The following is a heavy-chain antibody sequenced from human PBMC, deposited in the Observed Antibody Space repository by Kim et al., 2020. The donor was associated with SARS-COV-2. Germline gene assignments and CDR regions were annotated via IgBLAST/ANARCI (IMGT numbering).Heavy chain of an antibody. CDR2: IYYSGST. D-gene: IGHD3-16*02. V-gene: IGHV4-39*01. Sequence: SETLSLTCTVSGGSISSSSYYWGWIRQPPGKGLEWIGSIYYSGSTYYNPSLKSRVTISVDTSKNQFSLKLSSVTAADTAVYYCARHKILMITFGGVIGNNDYWGQGTLVTVSS. J-gene: IGHJ4*02. CDR3: ARHKILMITFGGVIGNNDY. CDR1: GGSISSSSYY.